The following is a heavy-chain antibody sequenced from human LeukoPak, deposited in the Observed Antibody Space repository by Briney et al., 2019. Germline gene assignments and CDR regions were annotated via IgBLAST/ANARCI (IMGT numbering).Heavy chain of an antibody. CDR3: ARDHFGDFWSGYWDYYYYMDV. J-gene: IGHJ6*03. CDR2: ISSSSSYI. CDR1: GFTFSSYS. Sequence: GGSLRLSCAASGFTFSSYSMNWVRQAPGKGLEWVSSISSSSSYIYYADSVKGRFTISRDNAKNSLYLQMNSLRAEDTAVYYCARDHFGDFWSGYWDYYYYMDVWGKGTTVTVSS. V-gene: IGHV3-21*01. D-gene: IGHD3-3*01.